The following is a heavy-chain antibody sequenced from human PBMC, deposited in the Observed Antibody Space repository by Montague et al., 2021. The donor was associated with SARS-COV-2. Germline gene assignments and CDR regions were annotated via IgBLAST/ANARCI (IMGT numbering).Heavy chain of an antibody. Sequence: SDTLSLTRTVSGGSISSSSSYWGWIRQPPGMGLEWIGSIYYSGSTYYNPSLKSRITISVDTSKNQFSLRLTSVTAADTAVYYCARDIRIPMLIVIQGYGMDVWGQGTTVTVSS. J-gene: IGHJ6*02. CDR3: ARDIRIPMLIVIQGYGMDV. V-gene: IGHV4-39*07. D-gene: IGHD3-22*01. CDR2: IYYSGST. CDR1: GGSISSSSSY.